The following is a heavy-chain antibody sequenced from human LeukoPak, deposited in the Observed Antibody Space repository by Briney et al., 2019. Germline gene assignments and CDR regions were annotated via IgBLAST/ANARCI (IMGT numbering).Heavy chain of an antibody. CDR3: ARGETSGWYFGLDY. Sequence: ASVKVSCKASGYIFTGYYLHWVRLVPGQGLEWLGWINPNSGATKFAQKFQGRVTMTRDTSISTAYMELKSLRSDDTAMYYCARGETSGWYFGLDYWGQGTLVTVPS. CDR2: INPNSGAT. V-gene: IGHV1-2*02. CDR1: GYIFTGYY. D-gene: IGHD6-19*01. J-gene: IGHJ4*02.